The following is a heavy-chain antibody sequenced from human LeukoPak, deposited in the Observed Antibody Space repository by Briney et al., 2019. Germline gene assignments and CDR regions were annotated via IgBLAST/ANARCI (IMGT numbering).Heavy chain of an antibody. D-gene: IGHD3-22*01. CDR1: GFTFSSYA. CDR3: AKDPGGYYDSSGIYDY. Sequence: PGGSLRLSCAASGFTFSSYAMSWVRQAPGKGLEWVSAISGSGGSTYYADSVKGRFTISRDNSKNTLYLQMNSLRAEDTAVYYCAKDPGGYYDSSGIYDYWGQGTLVTVSS. J-gene: IGHJ4*02. V-gene: IGHV3-23*01. CDR2: ISGSGGST.